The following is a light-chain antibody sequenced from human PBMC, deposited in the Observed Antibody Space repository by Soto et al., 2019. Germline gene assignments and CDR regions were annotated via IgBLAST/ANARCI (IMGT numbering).Light chain of an antibody. Sequence: EIVLTQSPGTLSLSPGERATLSCRASQSVSGSYLAWYQQRPGQAPRLLIYGTSSRATGIPDRFSGSGSGTDFTLTITRLEPYFFAVYYCQQYGSSRWTFGRGTKLDIK. V-gene: IGKV3-20*01. CDR2: GTS. J-gene: IGKJ1*01. CDR3: QQYGSSRWT. CDR1: QSVSGSY.